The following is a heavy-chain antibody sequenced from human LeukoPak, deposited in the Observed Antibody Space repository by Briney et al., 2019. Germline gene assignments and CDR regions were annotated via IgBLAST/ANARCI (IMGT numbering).Heavy chain of an antibody. CDR3: ARPSSSPGNGAFDI. Sequence: SQTLSLTCTVSGGSISSSSYYWGWIRQPPGKGLEWIGSIYYSGSTYYNPSLKSRVTISVDTSKNQFSLKLSSVTAADTAVYYCARPSSSPGNGAFDIWGQGTMVTVSS. CDR1: GGSISSSSYY. CDR2: IYYSGST. J-gene: IGHJ3*02. V-gene: IGHV4-39*01. D-gene: IGHD6-6*01.